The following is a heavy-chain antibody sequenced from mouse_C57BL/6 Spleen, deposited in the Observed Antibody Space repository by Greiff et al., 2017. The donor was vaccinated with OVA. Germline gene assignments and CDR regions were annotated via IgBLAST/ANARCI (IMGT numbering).Heavy chain of an antibody. CDR2: INPSTGGT. V-gene: IGHV1-42*01. Sequence: EVQLQQSGPELVKPGASVKISCKASGYSFTGYYMNWVKQSPEKSLEWIGEINPSTGGTTYNQKFKAKATLTVDKSSSTDYMQLKSLTSEDSAVYYCARGADYYGSSYRAMDYWGQGTSVTVSS. J-gene: IGHJ4*01. D-gene: IGHD1-1*01. CDR1: GYSFTGYY. CDR3: ARGADYYGSSYRAMDY.